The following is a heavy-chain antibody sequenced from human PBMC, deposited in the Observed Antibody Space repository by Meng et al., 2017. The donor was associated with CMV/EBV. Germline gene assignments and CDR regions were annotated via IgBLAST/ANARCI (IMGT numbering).Heavy chain of an antibody. CDR3: ARVRVETYYYDSSGYYFDY. CDR2: IYYSGST. D-gene: IGHD3-22*01. CDR1: GGTFSSYAI. Sequence: SCKASGGTFSSYAISWVRQAPGQGLEWIGYIYYSGSTYYNPSLKSRVTISVDTSKNQFSLKLSSVTAADTAVYYCARVRVETYYYDSSGYYFDYWGQGTLVTVSS. J-gene: IGHJ4*02. V-gene: IGHV4-30-4*08.